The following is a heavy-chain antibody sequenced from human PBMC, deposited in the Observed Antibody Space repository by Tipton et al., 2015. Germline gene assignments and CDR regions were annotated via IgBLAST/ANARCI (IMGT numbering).Heavy chain of an antibody. Sequence: SLRLSCAASGFIFSNYGMHWVRQAPGKGLEWVAVMSYDGSNKYYADSVKGRFTISRDNYKNTLYLQMKSLRAEDTAVYYCAKDRPHYDFVRGTYRFSGGSGMDVWGQGTTVTVSS. D-gene: IGHD3-16*02. V-gene: IGHV3-30*18. CDR2: MSYDGSNK. CDR1: GFIFSNYG. CDR3: AKDRPHYDFVRGTYRFSGGSGMDV. J-gene: IGHJ6*02.